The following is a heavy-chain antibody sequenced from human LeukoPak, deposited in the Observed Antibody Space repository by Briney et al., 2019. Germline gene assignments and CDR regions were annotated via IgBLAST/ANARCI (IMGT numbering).Heavy chain of an antibody. CDR2: IYYSGTT. Sequence: PSETLSLTCSVSGGSIGSYYWYWIRQPPGKGLEWIGYIYYSGTTNYNPSLKGRVTISVDTSKNQFSLKLSSVTAADTAVYYCARGADDGAIDYWGQGTLVTVSS. J-gene: IGHJ4*02. V-gene: IGHV4-59*01. D-gene: IGHD4-17*01. CDR1: GGSIGSYY. CDR3: ARGADDGAIDY.